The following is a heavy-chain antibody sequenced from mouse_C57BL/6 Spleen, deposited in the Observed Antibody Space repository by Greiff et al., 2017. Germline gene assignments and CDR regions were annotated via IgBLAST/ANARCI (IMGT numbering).Heavy chain of an antibody. J-gene: IGHJ2*01. V-gene: IGHV1-80*01. CDR2: IYPGDGDT. CDR1: GYAFSSYW. CDR3: ARRLYYDYDEGLGY. D-gene: IGHD2-4*01. Sequence: VQLQQSGAELVKPGASVKISCKASGYAFSSYWMNWVKQRPGKGLEWIGQIYPGDGDTNYNGKFKGKATLTADTSSSSAYLQLLSLTSEVSAVYFCARRLYYDYDEGLGYWGQGTTLTVSS.